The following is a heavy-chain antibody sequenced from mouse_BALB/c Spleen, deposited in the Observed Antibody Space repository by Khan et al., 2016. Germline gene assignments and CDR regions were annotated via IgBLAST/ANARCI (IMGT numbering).Heavy chain of an antibody. Sequence: QVQLQQSGAELARPGASVKLSCKASGYTFTDYYINWVKQRTGQGLEWIGEIYPGSGNTYYNEKFKGKATLTADKSSSTAYMQLSSLTSEDSAVYFCARSGLRSYYYAMDYWGQGTSVTVSS. J-gene: IGHJ4*01. D-gene: IGHD1-1*01. CDR3: ARSGLRSYYYAMDY. V-gene: IGHV1-77*01. CDR1: GYTFTDYY. CDR2: IYPGSGNT.